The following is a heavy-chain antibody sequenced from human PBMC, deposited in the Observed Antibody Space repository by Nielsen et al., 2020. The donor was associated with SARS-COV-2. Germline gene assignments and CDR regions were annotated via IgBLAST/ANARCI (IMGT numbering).Heavy chain of an antibody. CDR1: GFTFSSYG. Sequence: GESLRLSCAASGFTFSSYGMHWVRQAPGKGLEWVAVIWYDGSNKYYADSVKGRFTISRDNSKNTLYLQMNSLRAEDTAVYYCARDRRHSSGPLDYWGQGTLVTVSS. CDR3: ARDRRHSSGPLDY. V-gene: IGHV3-33*01. D-gene: IGHD6-19*01. J-gene: IGHJ4*02. CDR2: IWYDGSNK.